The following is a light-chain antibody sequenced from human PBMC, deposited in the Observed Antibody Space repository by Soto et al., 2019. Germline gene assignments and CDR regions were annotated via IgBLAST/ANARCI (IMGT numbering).Light chain of an antibody. CDR2: GAS. J-gene: IGKJ2*01. CDR1: QSVNSN. V-gene: IGKV3-15*01. Sequence: EIVMTQSPTIVSVSPGERATLSCRASQSVNSNLAWYQQKPGQAPRLLISGASTRAPGIAARFSGSGSGTNFTLSISGLQSEDFAVYYCHQYNDWPLYTFGQGTKVDIK. CDR3: HQYNDWPLYT.